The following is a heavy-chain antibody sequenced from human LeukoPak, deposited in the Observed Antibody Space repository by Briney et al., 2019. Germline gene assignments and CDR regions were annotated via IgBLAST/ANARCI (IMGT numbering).Heavy chain of an antibody. D-gene: IGHD6-25*01. V-gene: IGHV1-69*06. CDR2: ISPIFATT. CDR1: DGALSSYS. CDR3: ARDIGGYCEHIGHY. J-gene: IGHJ1*01. Sequence: SVEVSSKASDGALSSYSISRVRQAPGQGLEWMAGISPIFATTSYAQRFQGRVTITADRSTNTAYMELNNLRSEDTAMYYCARDIGGYCEHIGHYWGQGTLVTVSS.